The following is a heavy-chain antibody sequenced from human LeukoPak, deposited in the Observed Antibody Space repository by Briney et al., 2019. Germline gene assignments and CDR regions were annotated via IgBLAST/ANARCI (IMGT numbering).Heavy chain of an antibody. Sequence: PGGSLRLSCAASGFTFSSYSMNWVRQAPGKGLEWVSSISSGSTYIYYADSVKGRFTISRDNAKNSLYLQMNSLRAEDTAVYYCARLGYCSGGSCSSFDYWGQGTLVTVSS. V-gene: IGHV3-21*01. D-gene: IGHD2-15*01. CDR3: ARLGYCSGGSCSSFDY. CDR1: GFTFSSYS. CDR2: ISSGSTYI. J-gene: IGHJ4*02.